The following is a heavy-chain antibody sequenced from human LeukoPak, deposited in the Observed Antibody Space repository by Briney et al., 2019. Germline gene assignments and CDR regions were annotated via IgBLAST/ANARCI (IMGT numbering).Heavy chain of an antibody. D-gene: IGHD4-17*01. Sequence: SVKVSCKASGYTFTSYDINWVRQAPGQGLEWMGGIIPIFGTANYAQKFQGRVTITADKSTSTAYMELSSLRSEDTAVYYCARSGDYGDAFDIWGQGTMVTVSS. J-gene: IGHJ3*02. CDR1: GYTFTSYD. CDR2: IIPIFGTA. CDR3: ARSGDYGDAFDI. V-gene: IGHV1-69*06.